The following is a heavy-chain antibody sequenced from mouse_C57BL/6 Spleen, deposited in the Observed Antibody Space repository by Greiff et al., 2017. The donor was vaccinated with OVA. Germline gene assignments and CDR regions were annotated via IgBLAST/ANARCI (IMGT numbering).Heavy chain of an antibody. CDR1: GFSLTSYA. D-gene: IGHD1-1*01. J-gene: IGHJ1*03. V-gene: IGHV2-9-1*01. CDR2: IWTGGGT. Sequence: VKLMESGPGLVAPSQSLSITCTVSGFSLTSYAISWVRQPPGKGLEWLGVIWTGGGTNYNSALKSRLSISKDNSKSQVFVKMNSLQTDDTARYYCARMSPGSSHWYFDVWGTGTTVTVSS. CDR3: ARMSPGSSHWYFDV.